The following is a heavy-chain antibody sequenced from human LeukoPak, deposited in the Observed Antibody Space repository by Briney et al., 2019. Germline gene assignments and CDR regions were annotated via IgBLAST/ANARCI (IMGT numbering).Heavy chain of an antibody. D-gene: IGHD5-18*01. V-gene: IGHV3-30*02. J-gene: IGHJ4*02. Sequence: GGSLRLSCVASGFTFSSSGMHWVRQAPGKGLEWVAFKRYNGRTTYYADSVKGRFTISRDNSKNTVFLQMYSLRAEDTAAYYCAKEASRGSSFAYTPIEKPYYLDYWGQGTLVTVSS. CDR2: KRYNGRTT. CDR3: AKEASRGSSFAYTPIEKPYYLDY. CDR1: GFTFSSSG.